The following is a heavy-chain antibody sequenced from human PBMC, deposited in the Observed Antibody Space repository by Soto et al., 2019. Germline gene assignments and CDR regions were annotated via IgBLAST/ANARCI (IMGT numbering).Heavy chain of an antibody. CDR1: GGTFSGYY. Sequence: SETLSLTCAVYGGTFSGYYWSWIRQPPGKGLEWIGEINHSGSNNYNPSLKSRGIITVDTAKNQLSLNLNSMTAADTAVYYCARARATGLYYFDYWGQGTLVTVSS. CDR3: ARARATGLYYFDY. V-gene: IGHV4-34*01. J-gene: IGHJ4*02. CDR2: INHSGSN.